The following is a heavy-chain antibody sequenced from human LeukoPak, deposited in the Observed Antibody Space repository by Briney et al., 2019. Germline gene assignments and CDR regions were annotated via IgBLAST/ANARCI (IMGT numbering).Heavy chain of an antibody. CDR3: ARDGPGDVGFDY. Sequence: SETLSLTCTVSRGSISNYYWGWIRQPPAKGLEWIGFFSYSGSTNYNPSLKSRVTISVDTSKNQFSLKLTSVTAADTAVYYCARDGPGDVGFDYWGQGTLVTVSS. CDR2: FSYSGST. J-gene: IGHJ4*02. D-gene: IGHD7-27*01. CDR1: RGSISNYY. V-gene: IGHV4-59*01.